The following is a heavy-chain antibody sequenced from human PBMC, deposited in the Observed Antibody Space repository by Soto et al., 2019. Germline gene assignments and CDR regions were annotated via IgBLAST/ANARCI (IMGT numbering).Heavy chain of an antibody. V-gene: IGHV3-15*01. CDR1: GGTCVDPW. D-gene: IGHD5-12*01. J-gene: IGHJ4*02. CDR3: IGTYSGSSMRFDY. CDR2: VKSKTDGGTI. Sequence: GLLRDCCGAAGGTCVDPWMTWVSKKKGKGLEWVGRVKSKTDGGTIDYAAPVKDRFTISRDDSKNTLYLQMNSLKTEDTAVYYCIGTYSGSSMRFDYWGQGTLVTVSS.